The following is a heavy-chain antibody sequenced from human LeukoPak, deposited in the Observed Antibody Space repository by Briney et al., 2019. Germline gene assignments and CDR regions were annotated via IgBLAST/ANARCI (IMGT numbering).Heavy chain of an antibody. V-gene: IGHV3-21*04. CDR3: AKFLVRGALDY. Sequence: GGSLRLSCAASGFTFSSYSMNWVRQAPGKGLEWVSSISSSSSYIYYADSVKGRFTISRDNSKNTVYLQMNNLRAEDTALYYCAKFLVRGALDYWGQGTLVTVSS. J-gene: IGHJ4*02. D-gene: IGHD3-10*01. CDR1: GFTFSSYS. CDR2: ISSSSSYI.